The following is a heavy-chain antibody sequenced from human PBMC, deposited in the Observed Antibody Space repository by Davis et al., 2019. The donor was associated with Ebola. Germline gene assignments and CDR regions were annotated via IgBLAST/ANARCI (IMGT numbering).Heavy chain of an antibody. CDR2: ISAYNGNT. D-gene: IGHD4-17*01. CDR3: ARALTTVTTGWFDP. J-gene: IGHJ5*02. CDR1: GYTFTSYG. Sequence: AASVKVSCKASGYTFTSYGISWVRQAPGQGLEWMGWISAYNGNTNYAQKLQGRVTMTTDTSTSTAYMELRSLRSDDTAVYYCARALTTVTTGWFDPWGQGTLVTVSS. V-gene: IGHV1-18*01.